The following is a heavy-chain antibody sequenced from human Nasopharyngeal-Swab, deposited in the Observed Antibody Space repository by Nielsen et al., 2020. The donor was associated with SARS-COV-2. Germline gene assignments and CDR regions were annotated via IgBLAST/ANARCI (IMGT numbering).Heavy chain of an antibody. CDR1: GFTFSTFG. J-gene: IGHJ4*02. CDR2: IWYDGSNK. D-gene: IGHD6-19*01. V-gene: IGHV3-30*02. Sequence: GESLKISCAASGFTFSTFGMHWVRQAPGKGLEWVAVIWYDGSNKYYSDSVKGRFTISRDNSRDTLYLQMNSLRTEDTAVYHCAKDLGSGWYGGDHWGQGILVSVSS. CDR3: AKDLGSGWYGGDH.